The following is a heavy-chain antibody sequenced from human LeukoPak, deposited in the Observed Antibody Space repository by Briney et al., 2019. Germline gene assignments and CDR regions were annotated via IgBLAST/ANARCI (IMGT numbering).Heavy chain of an antibody. Sequence: PSETLSLTCTVSGDSISSSSYYWSWIRQPAGKGLEWIGRIYTSGSTNYNPSLKSRVTISVDTSKNQFSLKLSSVTAADTAVYYCARVSSSWYEDWYFDLWGRGTLVSVSS. CDR3: ARVSSSWYEDWYFDL. CDR1: GDSISSSSYY. CDR2: IYTSGST. J-gene: IGHJ2*01. D-gene: IGHD6-13*01. V-gene: IGHV4-61*02.